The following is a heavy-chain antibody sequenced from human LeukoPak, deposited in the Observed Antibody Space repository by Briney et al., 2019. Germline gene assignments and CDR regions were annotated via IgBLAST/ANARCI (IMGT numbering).Heavy chain of an antibody. CDR1: GFTFGDYA. D-gene: IGHD3-22*01. V-gene: IGHV3-49*04. CDR3: TREFITMIVVVNDAFDI. CDR2: IRSKAYGGTT. Sequence: GGSLRLSCTASGFTFGDYARSWVRQAPGKGLEWVGFIRSKAYGGTTEYAASVKGRFTISRDDSKSIAYLQMNSLKTEDTAVYYCTREFITMIVVVNDAFDIWGQGTMVTVSS. J-gene: IGHJ3*02.